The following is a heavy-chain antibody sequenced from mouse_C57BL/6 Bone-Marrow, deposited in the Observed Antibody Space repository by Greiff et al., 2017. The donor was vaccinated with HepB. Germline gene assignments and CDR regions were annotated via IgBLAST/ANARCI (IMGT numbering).Heavy chain of an antibody. CDR3: TTLCGFDY. J-gene: IGHJ2*01. CDR2: IDPENGDT. CDR1: GFNIKDDY. Sequence: VQLKESGAELVRPGASVKLSCTASGFNIKDDYMHWVKQRPEQGLEWIGWIDPENGDTEYASKFQGKATITADTSSNTAYLQLSSLTSEDTAVYYCTTLCGFDYWGQGTTLTVSS. D-gene: IGHD6-5*01. V-gene: IGHV14-4*01.